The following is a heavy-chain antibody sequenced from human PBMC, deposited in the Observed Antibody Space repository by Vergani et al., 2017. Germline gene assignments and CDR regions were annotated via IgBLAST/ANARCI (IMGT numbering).Heavy chain of an antibody. Sequence: QVQLQESGPGLVKPSETLSLTCTVSGGSISSHYWSWIRQPPGKGLEWIVYIYYIGSTNYNPALKSRVTISVDTAKNQCALKLSSVTAADRAVYYCGRAENWGGDFDLWGRGTLVTVSS. CDR3: GRAENWGGDFDL. CDR2: IYYIGST. CDR1: GGSISSHY. V-gene: IGHV4-59*11. D-gene: IGHD7-27*01. J-gene: IGHJ2*01.